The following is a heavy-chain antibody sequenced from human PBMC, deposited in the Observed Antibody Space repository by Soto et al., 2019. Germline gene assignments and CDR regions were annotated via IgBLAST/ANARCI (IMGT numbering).Heavy chain of an antibody. CDR3: ATSQKGYNWNYFGH. D-gene: IGHD1-20*01. CDR2: VFYTGFT. Sequence: SETLSLTCAVSGVSISGSYYYWAWLRQSPGKGPEWIGSVFYTGFTSYNPSLESRVSVSVDTSKSQFSLKLSAVTAADTAVYYCATSQKGYNWNYFGHWGQGALVTVSS. CDR1: GVSISGSYYY. J-gene: IGHJ4*02. V-gene: IGHV4-39*01.